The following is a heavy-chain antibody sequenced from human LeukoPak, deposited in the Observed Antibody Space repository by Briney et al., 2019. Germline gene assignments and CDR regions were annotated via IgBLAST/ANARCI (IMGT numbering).Heavy chain of an antibody. D-gene: IGHD3-10*01. CDR3: ARGHYGSGSYYPYYYMDV. J-gene: IGHJ6*03. V-gene: IGHV1-8*01. CDR2: MNPNSGNT. CDR1: GYTFTSYD. Sequence: GASVKVSCKASGYTFTSYDINWVRQATGQGLEWMGWMNPNSGNTGYAQKFQGRVTMTRNTSISTAYMELSSLRSEDMAVYYCARGHYGSGSYYPYYYMDVWGKGTTVTVSS.